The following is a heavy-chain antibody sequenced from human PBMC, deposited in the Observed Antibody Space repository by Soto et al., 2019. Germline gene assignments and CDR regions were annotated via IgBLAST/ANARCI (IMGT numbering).Heavy chain of an antibody. D-gene: IGHD3-9*01. V-gene: IGHV1-69*13. CDR3: ARDYRHYDILTGYYIPYYFDY. CDR2: IIPIFGTA. J-gene: IGHJ4*02. Sequence: SVKVSCKVSGGTFSSYAISWVRQAPGQGLEWMGGIIPIFGTANYAQKFQGRVTITADESTSTAYMELSSLRSEDTAVYYCARDYRHYDILTGYYIPYYFDYWGQGTLVTVSS. CDR1: GGTFSSYA.